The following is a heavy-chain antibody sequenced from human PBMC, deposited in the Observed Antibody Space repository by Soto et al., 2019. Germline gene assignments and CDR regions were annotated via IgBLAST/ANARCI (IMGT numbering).Heavy chain of an antibody. CDR1: GVSITSYY. CDR2: INTDGLS. J-gene: IGHJ6*02. D-gene: IGHD2-15*01. Sequence: QVQLEESGPGLVRPSETLSLTCSVSGVSITSYYWSWIRQSAGGGLEWMGRINTDGLSTYSPSFKSRLTMSLDTSKNQVSLRLISVTAADTAVYFXXXXXXXXAATEDYYGLDVWGQGTTVTVSS. V-gene: IGHV4-4*07. CDR3: XXXXXXXAATEDYYGLDV.